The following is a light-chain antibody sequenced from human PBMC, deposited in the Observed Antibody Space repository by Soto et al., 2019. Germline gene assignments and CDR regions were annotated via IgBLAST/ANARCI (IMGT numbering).Light chain of an antibody. J-gene: IGKJ1*01. V-gene: IGKV3D-15*01. CDR1: RSLSSSY. Sequence: EIVLTQSPVTLSLSPGERATLSCRASRSLSSSYFAWYQHKPGQGPRLLIYGAFTRATGIPDRFSGSGSGTEFTLTISSLQSEDFGVYYCQQYNNWWTFGQGTKVDI. CDR2: GAF. CDR3: QQYNNWWT.